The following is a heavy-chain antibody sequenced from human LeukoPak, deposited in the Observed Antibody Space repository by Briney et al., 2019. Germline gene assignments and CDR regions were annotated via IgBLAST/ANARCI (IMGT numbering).Heavy chain of an antibody. CDR3: ATSPYIVVVVATTRAKFDI. J-gene: IGHJ3*02. Sequence: GGSLRLSCAASGFTFSSYGMHWVRQAPGKGLEWVAFIRYDGSNKYYADSVKGRFTISRDNSKNTLYLQMNGLRAEDTAVYYCATSPYIVVVVATTRAKFDIWGQGTMVTVSS. D-gene: IGHD2-15*01. CDR2: IRYDGSNK. V-gene: IGHV3-30*02. CDR1: GFTFSSYG.